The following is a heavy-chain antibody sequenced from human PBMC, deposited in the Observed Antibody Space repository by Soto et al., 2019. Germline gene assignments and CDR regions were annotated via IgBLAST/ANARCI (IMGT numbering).Heavy chain of an antibody. CDR1: GGTFSSYA. V-gene: IGHV1-69*13. CDR2: IIPIFGTA. D-gene: IGHD2-15*01. J-gene: IGHJ4*02. CDR3: AREAVAATDELSYYFDY. Sequence: ASVKVSCKASGGTFSSYAISWVRQAPGQGLEWMGGIIPIFGTANYAQKFQGRVTITADESTSTAYMELSSLRSEDTAVYYCAREAVAATDELSYYFDYWGQGTLVTVSS.